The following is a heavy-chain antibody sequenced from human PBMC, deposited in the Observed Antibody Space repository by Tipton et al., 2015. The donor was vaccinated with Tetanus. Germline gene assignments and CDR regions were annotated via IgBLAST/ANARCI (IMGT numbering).Heavy chain of an antibody. J-gene: IGHJ2*01. CDR3: ARDLSYYDYIWGGDRDRYFDL. D-gene: IGHD3-16*01. CDR1: GFNFHSYS. V-gene: IGHV3-48*02. Sequence: GSLRLSCAGSGFNFHSYSMNWVRQAPGKGLEWIACFSTYRKTIYYADAVKGRFTISRDNAKNTLFLQMSSLTDEDTAVYYRARDLSYYDYIWGGDRDRYFDLWGRGTLATVSS. CDR2: FSTYRKTI.